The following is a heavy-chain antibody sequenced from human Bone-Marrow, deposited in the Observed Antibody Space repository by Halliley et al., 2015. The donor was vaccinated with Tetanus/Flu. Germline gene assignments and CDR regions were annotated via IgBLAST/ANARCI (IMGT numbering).Heavy chain of an antibody. D-gene: IGHD3-10*01. CDR3: AGDSSGSFSFDS. J-gene: IGHJ4*02. V-gene: IGHV5-10-1*01. CDR2: IDPRDSYT. Sequence: WMGRIDPRDSYTKYSPSFQGHITISADKSISTAYLQGNSLKASDSAIYYCAGDSSGSFSFDSWGQGTLVTVSS.